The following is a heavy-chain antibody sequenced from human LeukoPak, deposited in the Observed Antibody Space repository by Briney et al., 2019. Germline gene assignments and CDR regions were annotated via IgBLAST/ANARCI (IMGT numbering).Heavy chain of an antibody. CDR2: ISSSSYI. V-gene: IGHV3-21*01. D-gene: IGHD5-18*01. Sequence: PGGSLRLSCAASGFTFSSYSVNWVRQAPGKGLEWVSSISSSSYIYYADSVKGRFTISRDNAKNSLYLQMNSLRAEDTAVYYCASGYSREREDYWGQGTLVTVSS. CDR1: GFTFSSYS. J-gene: IGHJ4*02. CDR3: ASGYSREREDY.